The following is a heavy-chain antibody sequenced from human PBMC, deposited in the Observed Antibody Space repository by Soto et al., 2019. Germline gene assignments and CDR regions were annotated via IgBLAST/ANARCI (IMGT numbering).Heavy chain of an antibody. CDR2: ISGSGGST. CDR3: AKDGMEGDYDAYYYYYMDV. CDR1: GFTFSSYA. V-gene: IGHV3-23*01. D-gene: IGHD4-17*01. J-gene: IGHJ6*03. Sequence: GGSLRLSCAASGFTFSSYAMSWVRQAPGKGLEWVSAISGSGGSTYYADSVKGRFTISRDNSKNTLYLQMNSLRAEDTAVYYCAKDGMEGDYDAYYYYYMDVWGKGTTVTVSS.